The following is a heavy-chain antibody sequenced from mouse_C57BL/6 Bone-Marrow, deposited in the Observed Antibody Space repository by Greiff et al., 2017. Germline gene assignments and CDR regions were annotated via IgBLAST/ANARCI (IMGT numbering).Heavy chain of an antibody. V-gene: IGHV1-50*01. Sequence: QVQLQQPGAELVKPGASVKLSCKASGYTFTSYWMQWVKQRPGQGLEWIGEIDPSDSYTNSNQKFKGKATLTVDTSSSTAYMQLSSLTSEDSAVYDCARYAMDYWGQGTSVTVSS. CDR2: IDPSDSYT. J-gene: IGHJ4*01. CDR1: GYTFTSYW. CDR3: ARYAMDY.